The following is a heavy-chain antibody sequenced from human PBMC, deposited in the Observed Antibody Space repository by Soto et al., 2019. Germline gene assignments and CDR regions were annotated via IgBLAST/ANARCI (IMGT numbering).Heavy chain of an antibody. CDR1: GSSFTNYW. V-gene: IGHV5-51*01. D-gene: IGHD1-26*01. Sequence: XESLKISCKGSGSSFTNYWIGLVRQMPGKGLEWMGIIYPGDSDTRYSPSFRGQVTFSADKSISTAYLQWSSLKASDTAMYYCARQGSSQSFDYWGQGTLVTVSS. CDR3: ARQGSSQSFDY. J-gene: IGHJ4*02. CDR2: IYPGDSDT.